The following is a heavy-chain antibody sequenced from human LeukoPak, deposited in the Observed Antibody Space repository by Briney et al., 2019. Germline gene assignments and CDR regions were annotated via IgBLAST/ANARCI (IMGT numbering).Heavy chain of an antibody. CDR3: AKDFGSGSYRNFDY. V-gene: IGHV3-30*02. J-gene: IGHJ4*02. CDR1: GFTFSSYG. CDR2: VRYDGGNK. Sequence: PGGSLRLSCAASGFTFSSYGMHWVRQAPGKGLEWVAFVRYDGGNKYYADSVKGRFTISRDNSKNTLYLQMNSLRAEDTAVYYCAKDFGSGSYRNFDYWGQGTLVTVSS. D-gene: IGHD1-26*01.